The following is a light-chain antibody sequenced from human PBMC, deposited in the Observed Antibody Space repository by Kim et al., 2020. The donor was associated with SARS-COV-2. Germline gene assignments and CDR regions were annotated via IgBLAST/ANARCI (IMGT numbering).Light chain of an antibody. CDR2: YDT. CDR1: SIGYTT. CDR3: QVWDISSGHQV. V-gene: IGLV3-21*04. J-gene: IGLJ1*01. Sequence: TAGITCDGNSIGYTTVHCYQQKPGQSPVLVIYYDTARPSGFPERFSGSNSGNSATLTIGRVEAGDEADYYCQVWDISSGHQVFGSGTKVTVL.